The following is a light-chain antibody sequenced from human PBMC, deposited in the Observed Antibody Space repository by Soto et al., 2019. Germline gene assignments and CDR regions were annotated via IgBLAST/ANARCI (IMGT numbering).Light chain of an antibody. CDR1: SSDVGGSNY. Sequence: QSALIQPASVSGSPGQSITISCTGTSSDVGGSNYISWYQHHPHRAPKLLIYEVSYRPSGVSNRFSGSKSDNTASLTISGLQAEDEAEYYCSSYTSSNTLEVFGIGTKVTVL. V-gene: IGLV2-14*01. CDR3: SSYTSSNTLEV. CDR2: EVS. J-gene: IGLJ1*01.